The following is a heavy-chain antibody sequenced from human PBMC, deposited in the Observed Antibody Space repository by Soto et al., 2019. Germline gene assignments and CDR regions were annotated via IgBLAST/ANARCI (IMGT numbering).Heavy chain of an antibody. J-gene: IGHJ6*02. CDR3: ARLAYCGGDCFAYGMDV. Sequence: ASVKVSCKASGYTFTGYYMHRVRQAPGQGLEWMGWINPNSGGTNYAQKFQGWVTMTRDTSISTAYMELSRLRSDDTAVYYCARLAYCGGDCFAYGMDVWGQGTTVTVSS. D-gene: IGHD2-21*02. V-gene: IGHV1-2*04. CDR2: INPNSGGT. CDR1: GYTFTGYY.